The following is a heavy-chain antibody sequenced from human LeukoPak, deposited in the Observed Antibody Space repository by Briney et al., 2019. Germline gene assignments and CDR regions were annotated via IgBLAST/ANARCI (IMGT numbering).Heavy chain of an antibody. Sequence: PSETLSLTCTVSGGSISSSGYYWAWIRQPPGKGLEWIGSIYYTGSTYYNPSLKSRVTISVDTSKNKFSLKLSSVTAADTAVYYCARTYGSSGLGYFDLWGRGTLVTVSS. CDR1: GGSISSSGYY. CDR2: IYYTGST. D-gene: IGHD6-13*01. J-gene: IGHJ2*01. V-gene: IGHV4-39*07. CDR3: ARTYGSSGLGYFDL.